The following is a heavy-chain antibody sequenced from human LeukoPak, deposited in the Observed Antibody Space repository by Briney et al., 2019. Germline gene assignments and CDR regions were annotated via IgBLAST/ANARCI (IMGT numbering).Heavy chain of an antibody. Sequence: ASVKVSCKASGYTFTGYYIHWVRQAPGQGLEWMGRINPNSGGTNYAQKFQGRVTVTGDTSISTAYMELSRLRSDDTAVYYCAKGVVEQWLVHWFDPWGQGILVTVSS. V-gene: IGHV1-2*06. CDR2: INPNSGGT. D-gene: IGHD6-19*01. CDR1: GYTFTGYY. J-gene: IGHJ5*02. CDR3: AKGVVEQWLVHWFDP.